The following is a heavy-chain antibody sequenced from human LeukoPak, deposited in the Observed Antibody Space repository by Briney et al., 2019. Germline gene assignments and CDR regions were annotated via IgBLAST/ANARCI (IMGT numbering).Heavy chain of an antibody. CDR2: IYYSGST. V-gene: IGHV4-31*03. CDR1: GGSISSDAYF. D-gene: IGHD6-6*01. CDR3: ARTSIATRHVDC. Sequence: SETLSLTCTVSGGSISSDAYFWSWIRQHPGKGLEWIGYIYYSGSTYYDPSLKSRVTISVGTSKNQFSLKLSSVTAADTAVYYCARTSIATRHVDCCGQGTLVTVSS. J-gene: IGHJ4*02.